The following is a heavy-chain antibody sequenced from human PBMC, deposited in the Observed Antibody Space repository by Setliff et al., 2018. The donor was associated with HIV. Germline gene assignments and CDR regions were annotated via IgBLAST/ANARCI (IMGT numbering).Heavy chain of an antibody. CDR1: GGTFSSYA. CDR2: IIPILGVA. Sequence: SVKVSCKASGGTFSSYAIIWVRQAPGQGLEWMGGIIPILGVANFAQKFQGRVTITADKSTSTAYMELSSLRSEDTALYYCAGSILTGYYTFGADYWGQGTLVTVSS. J-gene: IGHJ4*02. CDR3: AGSILTGYYTFGADY. D-gene: IGHD3-9*01. V-gene: IGHV1-69*10.